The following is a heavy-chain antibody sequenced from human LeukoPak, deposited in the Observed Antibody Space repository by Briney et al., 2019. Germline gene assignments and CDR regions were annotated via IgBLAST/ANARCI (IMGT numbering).Heavy chain of an antibody. Sequence: SETLSLTCTVSGGSISSYYWSWIRQPPGKGLEWIGYIYYSGSTNYNPSLKSRVTISVGTSKNQFSLKLSSVTAADTAVYYCARDSDFWSGSHTYGMDVWGQGTTVTVSS. D-gene: IGHD3-3*01. CDR1: GGSISSYY. J-gene: IGHJ6*02. CDR3: ARDSDFWSGSHTYGMDV. V-gene: IGHV4-59*01. CDR2: IYYSGST.